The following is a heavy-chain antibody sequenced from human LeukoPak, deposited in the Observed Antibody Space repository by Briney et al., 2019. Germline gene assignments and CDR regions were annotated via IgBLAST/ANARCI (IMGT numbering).Heavy chain of an antibody. CDR1: GFTFSSYE. Sequence: GGSLRLSCAASGFTFSSYEMNWVRQAPGKGLEWVSYISSSGSTIYYADSVRGRFTISRDNAKNSLYLQMNSLRAEDTAVYYCAGRLLWFGELLGVFDYWGQGTLVTVSS. CDR2: ISSSGSTI. V-gene: IGHV3-48*03. D-gene: IGHD3-10*01. J-gene: IGHJ4*02. CDR3: AGRLLWFGELLGVFDY.